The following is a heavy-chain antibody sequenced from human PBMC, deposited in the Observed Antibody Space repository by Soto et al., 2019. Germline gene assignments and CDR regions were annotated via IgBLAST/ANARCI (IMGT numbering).Heavy chain of an antibody. CDR3: ARGSVYYYGSGTEKVNHVYYYYMDV. CDR2: IIPILGIA. J-gene: IGHJ6*03. CDR1: GGTFSSYT. V-gene: IGHV1-69*02. D-gene: IGHD3-10*01. Sequence: QVQLVQSGAEVKKPGSSVKVSCKASGGTFSSYTISWVRQAPGQGLEWMGRIIPILGIANYAQKFQGRVTITPDKSTSTAYMELSSLRSEDTAVYYCARGSVYYYGSGTEKVNHVYYYYMDVWGKGTTVTVSS.